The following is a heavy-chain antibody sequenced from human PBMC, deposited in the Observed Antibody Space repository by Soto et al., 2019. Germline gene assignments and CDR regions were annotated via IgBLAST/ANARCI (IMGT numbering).Heavy chain of an antibody. CDR3: ARLYYDFWSGSPRYAFDI. V-gene: IGHV1-8*01. CDR2: MNPNSGNT. CDR1: GYTFTSYD. Sequence: ASVKVSCKASGYTFTSYDINWVRQATGQGLEWMGWMNPNSGNTGYAQKFQGRVTMTRNTSISTAYMELSSLRSEDTAVYYCARLYYDFWSGSPRYAFDIWGQGTMVTVSS. D-gene: IGHD3-3*01. J-gene: IGHJ3*02.